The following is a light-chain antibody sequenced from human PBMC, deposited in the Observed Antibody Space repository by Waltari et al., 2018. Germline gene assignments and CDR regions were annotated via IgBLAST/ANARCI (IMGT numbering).Light chain of an antibody. Sequence: QSALTQPASVSGSPGQSITISCTGTSSDVGGYNYVSWYQQHPGNAPKLMIYDVRNRPSGVPSRVSGSRSGNTAALTSSGLQAEDEADYYCSSYTSSSRLVFGGGTKLTVL. CDR3: SSYTSSSRLV. CDR2: DVR. CDR1: SSDVGGYNY. V-gene: IGLV2-14*03. J-gene: IGLJ3*02.